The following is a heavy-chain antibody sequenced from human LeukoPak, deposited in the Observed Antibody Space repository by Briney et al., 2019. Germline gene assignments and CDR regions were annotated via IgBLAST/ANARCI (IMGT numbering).Heavy chain of an antibody. D-gene: IGHD3-16*01. CDR3: EAFYYDESGWGDASDM. CDR1: GITISSYW. CDR2: IKEDGSEK. Sequence: PGGSLRLSCAAPGITISSYWMSWVRQAPGKGLEWVANIKEDGSEKYYVDSVKGRFTISRDNAKKSLYLQMNRLRAEDTAVYHCEAFYYDESGWGDASDMWGQGTMVTVSS. V-gene: IGHV3-7*01. J-gene: IGHJ3*02.